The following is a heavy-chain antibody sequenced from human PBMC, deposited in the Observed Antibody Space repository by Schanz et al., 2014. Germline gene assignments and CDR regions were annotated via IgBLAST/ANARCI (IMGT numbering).Heavy chain of an antibody. V-gene: IGHV3-53*01. Sequence: EVQLVESGGGLIQPGGSLRLSCVASGFTVSSNYMSWVRQAPGKGLEWVSVIYSDGRTYYGDSVKGRFTISRDNAKNSLYLQMSSLRAEDTAMYYCTRGQRGDYYYGLDVWGQGTTVTVSS. CDR3: TRGQRGDYYYGLDV. CDR1: GFTVSSNY. D-gene: IGHD3-10*01. CDR2: IYSDGRT. J-gene: IGHJ6*02.